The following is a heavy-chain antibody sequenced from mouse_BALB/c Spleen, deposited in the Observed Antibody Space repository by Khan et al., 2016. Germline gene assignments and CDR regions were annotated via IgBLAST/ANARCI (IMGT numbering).Heavy chain of an antibody. CDR3: ARALYYYGSSYVSYAMDY. D-gene: IGHD1-1*01. CDR2: IWGDGST. V-gene: IGHV2-6-7*01. CDR1: LFSLTGYG. J-gene: IGHJ4*01. Sequence: QVQLKQSGPGLVAPSQSLSITFTVSLFSLTGYGVNWVRQPPGKGLEWLGMIWGDGSTDYNSALKSRLSISKDNSKSQVFLKMNSLQTDDTARYYCARALYYYGSSYVSYAMDYWGQGTSVTVSS.